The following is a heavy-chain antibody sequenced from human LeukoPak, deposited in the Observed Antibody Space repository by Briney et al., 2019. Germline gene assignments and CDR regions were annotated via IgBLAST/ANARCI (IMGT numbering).Heavy chain of an antibody. D-gene: IGHD6-19*01. CDR2: INPNGDGT. CDR3: ARGSSGWYRGYNWFDP. V-gene: IGHV1-2*02. J-gene: IGHJ5*02. CDR1: GYTFTGYY. Sequence: ASVKVSCKASGYTFTGYYMHWVRQAPGQGLEWMGWINPNGDGTDYAQKFQGRVTMTRDTSINTAYMGLSRLRYDDTAVYYCARGSSGWYRGYNWFDPWGQGTLVTVSS.